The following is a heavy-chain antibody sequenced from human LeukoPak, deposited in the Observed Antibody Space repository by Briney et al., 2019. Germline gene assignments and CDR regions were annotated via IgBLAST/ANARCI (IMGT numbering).Heavy chain of an antibody. CDR1: GFTFSSYA. J-gene: IGHJ6*02. V-gene: IGHV3-30-3*01. CDR2: ISYDGSNK. D-gene: IGHD3-10*01. Sequence: GGSLRLSCAASGFTFSSYAMHWVRQAPGKGLEWVAVISYDGSNKYYADSVKGRFTISRDNSKNTLYLQMDSLRAEDTAVYYCARAWLWFGDQYGMDVWGQGTTVTVSS. CDR3: ARAWLWFGDQYGMDV.